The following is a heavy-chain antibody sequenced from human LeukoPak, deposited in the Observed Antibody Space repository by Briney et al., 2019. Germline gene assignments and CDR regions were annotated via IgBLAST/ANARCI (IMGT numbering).Heavy chain of an antibody. J-gene: IGHJ6*02. CDR2: IYYSGIT. CDR1: GDSISSNSYY. CDR3: NRIAVAGTSYYYGMDV. D-gene: IGHD6-19*01. V-gene: IGHV4-39*07. Sequence: SETLSLTCTVSGDSISSNSYYWGWIRQPPGKGLEWIGSIYYSGITYYNPSLKSRVTISVDTSKNQFSLKLNSVTAADTAVYHCNRIAVAGTSYYYGMDVWGQGTTVTVSS.